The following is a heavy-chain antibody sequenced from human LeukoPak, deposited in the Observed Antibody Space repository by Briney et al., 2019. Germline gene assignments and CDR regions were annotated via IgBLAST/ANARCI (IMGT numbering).Heavy chain of an antibody. CDR3: ARVGHYDSSVYADDVFDF. Sequence: ASVKVSCKASGYTFTGYYLHWVRQAPGHGLEWLGWINPDSGNTKYSQEFQGRVTLTRDTSISTAYMEVSRLGSDDTAVYYCARVGHYDSSVYADDVFDFWGQGTMVTVSS. CDR2: INPDSGNT. V-gene: IGHV1-2*02. J-gene: IGHJ3*01. D-gene: IGHD3-22*01. CDR1: GYTFTGYY.